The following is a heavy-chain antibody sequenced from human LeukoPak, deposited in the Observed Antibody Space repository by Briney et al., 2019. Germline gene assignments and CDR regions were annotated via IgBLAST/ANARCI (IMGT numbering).Heavy chain of an antibody. D-gene: IGHD2-15*01. CDR1: GFTFSSYS. CDR2: VGSSSSYI. CDR3: ARGWSSYYFDY. V-gene: IGHV3-21*01. J-gene: IGHJ4*02. Sequence: TGGSLRSSCAASGFTFSSYSMSWVRQPPGKGLEWVSSVGSSSSYIYYADSVSGRFTISRDNAKNSLYLQMNGLRAEDTAVYYCARGWSSYYFDYWGQGTLVPVSS.